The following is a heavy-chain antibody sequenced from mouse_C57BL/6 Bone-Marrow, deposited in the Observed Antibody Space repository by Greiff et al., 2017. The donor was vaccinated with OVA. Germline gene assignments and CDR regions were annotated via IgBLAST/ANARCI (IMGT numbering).Heavy chain of an antibody. J-gene: IGHJ2*01. Sequence: EVQLQESGGGLVKPGGSLKLSCAASGFTFSSYAMSWVRQTPEKRLEWVATISDGGSYTYYPDNVKGRFTITRDNAKNNLYLQMSRLKSEDTAMYYCARVGSSPWYFDYWGQGTTLTVSS. V-gene: IGHV5-4*01. D-gene: IGHD1-1*01. CDR1: GFTFSSYA. CDR2: ISDGGSYT. CDR3: ARVGSSPWYFDY.